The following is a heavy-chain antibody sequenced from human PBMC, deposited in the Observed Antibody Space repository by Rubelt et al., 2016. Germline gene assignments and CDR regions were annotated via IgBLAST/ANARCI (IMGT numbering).Heavy chain of an antibody. D-gene: IGHD2-21*01. CDR2: IYPGDSVT. V-gene: IGHV5-51*01. J-gene: IGHJ4*02. CDR1: GYSFTSYW. Sequence: EVQLVQSGAEVKKPGESLKISCKGSGYSFTSYWIGWVRQMPGKGLEWMGIIYPGDSVTMYRASFQGQVTISTDKSISTGYLQWSSLKASDTAMYYCTTHRESFVVDYWGQGTLVTVSS. CDR3: TTHRESFVVDY.